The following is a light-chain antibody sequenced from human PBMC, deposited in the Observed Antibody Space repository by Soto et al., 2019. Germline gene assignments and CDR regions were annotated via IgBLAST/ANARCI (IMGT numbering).Light chain of an antibody. Sequence: EIVMTQSPVTLSVSPGERASLSCRASQSVSTNLAWYQHKPGQAPRLLIYGASSRATGIPTRFSGSGPGTELTLTISSLQSEDFAVYYCQQYNNWPWTFGQGTKVDIK. CDR1: QSVSTN. CDR3: QQYNNWPWT. CDR2: GAS. J-gene: IGKJ1*01. V-gene: IGKV3-15*01.